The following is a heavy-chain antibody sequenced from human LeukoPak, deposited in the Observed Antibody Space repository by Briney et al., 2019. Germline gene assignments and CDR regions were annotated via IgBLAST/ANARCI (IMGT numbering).Heavy chain of an antibody. CDR1: GFTLSSYS. V-gene: IGHV3-21*04. CDR3: AKDPNGDYVGAFDS. Sequence: GGSLRLSCAASGFTLSSYSMNWVRQAPGKGLEWVSSISSSSSYIYYADSVKGRFTISRDNAKNSLYLQMNSLRAEDTAIYYCAKDPNGDYVGAFDSWGQGTMVTVSS. D-gene: IGHD4-17*01. J-gene: IGHJ3*02. CDR2: ISSSSSYI.